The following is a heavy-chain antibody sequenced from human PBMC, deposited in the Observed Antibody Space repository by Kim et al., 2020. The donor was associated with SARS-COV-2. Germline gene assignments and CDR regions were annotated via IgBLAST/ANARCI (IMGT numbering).Heavy chain of an antibody. D-gene: IGHD2-2*01. J-gene: IGHJ6*03. CDR3: ARDAYCSSTSCSIPYYYYYYYMDV. CDR2: ISSSSSYI. Sequence: GGSLRLSCAASGFTFSSYSMNWVRHAPGKGLEWVSPISSSSSYIYYADSVKGRFTISRDNAKNSLYLQMNSLRAEDTAVYYCARDAYCSSTSCSIPYYYYYYYMDVWGKGTTVTVSS. CDR1: GFTFSSYS. V-gene: IGHV3-21*01.